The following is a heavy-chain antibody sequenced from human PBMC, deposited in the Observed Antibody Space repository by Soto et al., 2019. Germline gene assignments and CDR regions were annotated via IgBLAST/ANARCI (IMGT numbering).Heavy chain of an antibody. CDR1: GYTFTTYD. Sequence: QVQLVQSGAEVKKPGASVRVSCKASGYTFTTYDIHWVRQAPGLGLEWMGIITPGGGITSYAQKFKARITMTRDTSTSTVYMELSSLRSEDTAMYYCAKVLSELVPRYFDTWGQGTLVTVSS. CDR3: AKVLSELVPRYFDT. CDR2: ITPGGGIT. J-gene: IGHJ4*02. D-gene: IGHD6-13*01. V-gene: IGHV1-46*01.